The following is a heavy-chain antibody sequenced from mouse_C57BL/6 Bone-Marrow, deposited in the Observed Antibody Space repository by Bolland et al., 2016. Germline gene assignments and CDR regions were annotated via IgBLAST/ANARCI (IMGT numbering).Heavy chain of an antibody. V-gene: IGHV1-66*01. D-gene: IGHD1-1*01. CDR3: ARETTTVVATDYAMDY. J-gene: IGHJ4*01. Sequence: KYNEKFKGKATLTADTSSSTAYMQLSSLTSEDSAVYYCARETTTVVATDYAMDYWGQGTS.